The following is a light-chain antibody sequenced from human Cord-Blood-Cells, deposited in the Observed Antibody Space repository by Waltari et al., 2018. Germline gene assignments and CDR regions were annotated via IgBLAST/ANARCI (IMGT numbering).Light chain of an antibody. J-gene: IGKJ1*01. V-gene: IGKV3-20*01. CDR3: QQYGSSRLT. CDR2: GAS. Sequence: IVLTQSPVTLSLSPGERATLSCRASQSVSSSYLAWYQQKPGQAPRLLIYGASSRATGIPDRFSGSGSGTDLTLTNSRLEPEDFAVYYCQQYGSSRLTFGQGTKVEI. CDR1: QSVSSSY.